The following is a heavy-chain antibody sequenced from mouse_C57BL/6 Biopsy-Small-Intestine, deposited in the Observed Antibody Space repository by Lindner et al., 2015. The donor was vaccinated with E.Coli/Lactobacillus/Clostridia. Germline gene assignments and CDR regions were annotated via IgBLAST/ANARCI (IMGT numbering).Heavy chain of an antibody. Sequence: VQLQESGGDLVKPGGSLKLSCAASGFTFSSYGMSWVRQTPDKRLEWVATISSGGSYTYYPDSVKGRFTISRDNAKNTLYLQMSSLKSEDAAMYYCARQGSNYEGYAMDYWGQGTSVTVSS. J-gene: IGHJ4*01. CDR3: ARQGSNYEGYAMDY. D-gene: IGHD2-5*01. CDR2: ISSGGSYT. CDR1: GFTFSSYG. V-gene: IGHV5-6*01.